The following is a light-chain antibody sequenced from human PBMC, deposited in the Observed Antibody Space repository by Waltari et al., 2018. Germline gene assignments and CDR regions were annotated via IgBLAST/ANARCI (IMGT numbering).Light chain of an antibody. CDR1: QSVGSN. CDR3: QHYSDWPFT. J-gene: IGKJ3*01. V-gene: IGKV3-15*01. Sequence: ETMLTQSPATLSLSPGERATLSCRASQSVGSNLAWYQQRPGQAPRLLLYGGSSRTTGVPDRFTGGGSGTNFSLTISSLEPEDFVVYYCQHYSDWPFTFGPGTKLDIK. CDR2: GGS.